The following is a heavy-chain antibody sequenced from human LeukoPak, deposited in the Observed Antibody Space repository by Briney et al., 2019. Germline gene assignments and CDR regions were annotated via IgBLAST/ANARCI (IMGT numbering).Heavy chain of an antibody. J-gene: IGHJ4*02. V-gene: IGHV3-66*02. CDR3: ARGSAYSH. CDR2: IYSGGSI. D-gene: IGHD3-22*01. Sequence: GGSLRLSCAASGFTVSSNYMSWVRQAPGNGLEWVSVIYSGGSIYYSDSVKGRFTISRDNSKNMLYLQMSSLRPEDTAVYYCARGSAYSHWGQGTLVTVSS. CDR1: GFTVSSNY.